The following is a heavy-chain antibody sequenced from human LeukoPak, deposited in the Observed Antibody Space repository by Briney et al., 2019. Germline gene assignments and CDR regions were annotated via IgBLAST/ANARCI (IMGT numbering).Heavy chain of an antibody. CDR3: ATLKGWYGEGCFDC. Sequence: GGSLRLSCAASGVTVSSIYMGWVRQAPGKGLDWVSVIYPDGRTYYTESVKGRFTISRDSSENSLFLQMNSLRAEDTAVYYCATLKGWYGEGCFDCWGQGTLVILSS. D-gene: IGHD3-10*01. J-gene: IGHJ4*02. V-gene: IGHV3-53*01. CDR1: GVTVSSIY. CDR2: IYPDGRT.